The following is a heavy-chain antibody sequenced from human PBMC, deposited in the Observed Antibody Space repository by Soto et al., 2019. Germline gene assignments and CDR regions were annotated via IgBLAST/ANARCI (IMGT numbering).Heavy chain of an antibody. CDR3: ARVAGAGPSPPPHGFDY. CDR2: ISAYKGDT. Sequence: QVQLVQSGTEVEKPGASVKVSCKASGYIFTSYGISWVRLVPGQGLEWMGWISAYKGDTKYAQILQGRVTMTTDTSTRTAYMELRSLTSDDTAGYYCARVAGAGPSPPPHGFDYWGQGTLVTVSS. D-gene: IGHD6-19*01. V-gene: IGHV1-18*01. CDR1: GYIFTSYG. J-gene: IGHJ4*02.